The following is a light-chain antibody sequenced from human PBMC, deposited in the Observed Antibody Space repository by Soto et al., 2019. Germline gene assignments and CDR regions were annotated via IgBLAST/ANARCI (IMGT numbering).Light chain of an antibody. CDR3: HQYGSSPWT. CDR2: GAS. Sequence: EIALTQSPGTLSLSPGERATRSCRASQSVSSSYLAWYQQKPGQAPRLLIYGASSRATGIPDRFSGSGSGTDFTLTISRLEPEDFAVYYCHQYGSSPWTFGQGTKVDIK. J-gene: IGKJ1*01. CDR1: QSVSSSY. V-gene: IGKV3-20*01.